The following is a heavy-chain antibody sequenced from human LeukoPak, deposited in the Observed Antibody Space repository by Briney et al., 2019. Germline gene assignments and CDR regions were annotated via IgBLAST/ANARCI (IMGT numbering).Heavy chain of an antibody. CDR3: ARTIITMVRGVIMVWFDP. D-gene: IGHD3-10*01. CDR1: GGSISSYY. V-gene: IGHV4-59*08. Sequence: PSETLSLTCTVSGGSISSYYWSWIRQPPGKGLEWIGYIYYSGSTNYNPSLKSRVTISVDTSKNQFSLKLSSVTAADTAVYYCARTIITMVRGVIMVWFDPWGQGTLVTVSS. CDR2: IYYSGST. J-gene: IGHJ5*02.